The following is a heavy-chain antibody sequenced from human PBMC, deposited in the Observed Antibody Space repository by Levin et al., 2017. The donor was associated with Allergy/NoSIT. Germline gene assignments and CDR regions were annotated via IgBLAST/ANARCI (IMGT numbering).Heavy chain of an antibody. D-gene: IGHD3-10*01. CDR3: ATDSGDGHHYFDY. V-gene: IGHV1-24*01. CDR2: FDPEDGET. CDR1: GYGLTDLS. Sequence: ASVKVSCKVSGYGLTDLSIHWVRQAPGKGLEWMGGFDPEDGETIYAQNFQNRVTMTEDTSTDIAYMELSSLRSEDTAVYYCATDSGDGHHYFDYWGQGTLVTVSS. J-gene: IGHJ4*02.